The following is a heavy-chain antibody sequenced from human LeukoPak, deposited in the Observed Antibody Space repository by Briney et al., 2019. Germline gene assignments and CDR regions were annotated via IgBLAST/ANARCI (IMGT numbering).Heavy chain of an antibody. Sequence: PGGSLRLSCAASGFTFDDYAMHWVRQAPGKGLEWVSGISWNSGSIGYADSVKGRFTISRDNAKNSLYLQMNSLRAEDTALYYCAKDMTHCSSTSCYGYFDLWGRGTLVTVSS. J-gene: IGHJ2*01. D-gene: IGHD2-2*01. CDR1: GFTFDDYA. CDR2: ISWNSGSI. V-gene: IGHV3-9*01. CDR3: AKDMTHCSSTSCYGYFDL.